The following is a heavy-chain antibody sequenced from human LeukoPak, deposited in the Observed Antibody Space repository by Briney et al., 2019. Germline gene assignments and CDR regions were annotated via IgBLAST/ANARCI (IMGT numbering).Heavy chain of an antibody. D-gene: IGHD5-18*01. V-gene: IGHV4-61*02. Sequence: SETLSLTCTVSGDSLSSGSYYWSWLRQPAAKGLEWFGRIYNRGSTNYNPSLKSRVTISVDTSKNQFSLQLRSVTAADAAVYYCARALAGYGYNWFDSWGQGTLVSVSS. CDR2: IYNRGST. CDR3: ARALAGYGYNWFDS. CDR1: GDSLSSGSYY. J-gene: IGHJ5*01.